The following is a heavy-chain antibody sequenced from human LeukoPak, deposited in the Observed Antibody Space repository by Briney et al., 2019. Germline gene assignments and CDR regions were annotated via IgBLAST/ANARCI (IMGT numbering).Heavy chain of an antibody. V-gene: IGHV3-23*01. CDR2: ISGSGGST. Sequence: GGCLRLSCAASEFTFSSYGMSWVRQAPGKGLEWVSSISGSGGSTQYADSVQGRFAISRDNSKNTLYLQMNSLRVEDTAVYFCARDPNGDYIGTFDMWGRGTMVSVSS. CDR3: ARDPNGDYIGTFDM. D-gene: IGHD4-17*01. J-gene: IGHJ3*02. CDR1: EFTFSSYG.